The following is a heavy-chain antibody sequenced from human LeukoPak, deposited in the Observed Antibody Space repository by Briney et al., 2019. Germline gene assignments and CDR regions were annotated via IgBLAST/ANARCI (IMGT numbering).Heavy chain of an antibody. Sequence: SETLSLTCAVSGGSISSGGYSWSWIRQPPGKGLEWIGYIYHSGSTYYNPSLKSRVTTSVDRSKNQFSLKLSSVTAADTAVYYCARGGSGVIDYWGRGTLVTVSS. V-gene: IGHV4-30-2*01. CDR1: GGSISSGGYS. CDR3: ARGGSGVIDY. D-gene: IGHD7-27*01. CDR2: IYHSGST. J-gene: IGHJ4*02.